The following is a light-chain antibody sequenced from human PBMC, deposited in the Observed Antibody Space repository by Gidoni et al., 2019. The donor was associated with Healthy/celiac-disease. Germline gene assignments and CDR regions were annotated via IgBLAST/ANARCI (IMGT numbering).Light chain of an antibody. CDR2: RNN. CDR1: SSNIGSNH. V-gene: IGLV1-47*01. Sequence: QSVLTQPPSASGTPGQSVTISCSGSSSNIGSNHVYWYQQLPGTAPKLLIYRNNQRPSGVPDRFSGSKSGTSASLAISGLRSEDEADYYCAAWDDSLSGLWVFGGGTKLTVL. J-gene: IGLJ3*02. CDR3: AAWDDSLSGLWV.